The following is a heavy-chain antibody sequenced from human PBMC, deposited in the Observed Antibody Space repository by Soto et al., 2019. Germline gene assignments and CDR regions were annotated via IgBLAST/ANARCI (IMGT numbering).Heavy chain of an antibody. CDR3: ARSPYLAAAPDV. CDR2: IYHSGST. CDR1: GGSISSSNW. V-gene: IGHV4-4*02. Sequence: QVQLQESGPGLVKPSGTLSLTCAVSGGSISSSNWWSWVRQPPGKGLEWIGEIYHSGSTNYTPSLKSRVTISVDKSEIQLSLKLSSVTAADTAVYYCARSPYLAAAPDVWGQGSTVTVSS. D-gene: IGHD6-13*01. J-gene: IGHJ6*02.